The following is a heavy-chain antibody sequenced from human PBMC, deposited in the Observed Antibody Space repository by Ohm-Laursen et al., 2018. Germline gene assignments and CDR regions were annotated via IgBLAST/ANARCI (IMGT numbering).Heavy chain of an antibody. V-gene: IGHV3-15*01. CDR2: IKSKTDGGTT. D-gene: IGHD6-13*01. CDR3: TTSIAAVGIDY. CDR1: GFTFSNAW. Sequence: GSLRLSCAASGFTFSNAWMSWVRQAPGKGLEWAGRIKSKTDGGTTDYAAPVKGRFTISRDDSKNTLYLQMNSLKTEDTAVYYCTTSIAAVGIDYWGQGTLVTVSS. J-gene: IGHJ4*02.